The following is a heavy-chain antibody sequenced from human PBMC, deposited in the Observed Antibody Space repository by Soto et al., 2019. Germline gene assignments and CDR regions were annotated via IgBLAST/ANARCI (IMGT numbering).Heavy chain of an antibody. D-gene: IGHD3-3*01. Sequence: SETLSLTCTVSGGSISSYYWSWIRQPPGKGLEWIGYIYYSGSTNYNPSLKSRVTISVDTSKNQFSLKLSSVTAADTAVYYCARGTDYDFWSGYSPVGTDYYYCYMDVWGKGTTVT. CDR3: ARGTDYDFWSGYSPVGTDYYYCYMDV. J-gene: IGHJ6*03. V-gene: IGHV4-59*01. CDR2: IYYSGST. CDR1: GGSISSYY.